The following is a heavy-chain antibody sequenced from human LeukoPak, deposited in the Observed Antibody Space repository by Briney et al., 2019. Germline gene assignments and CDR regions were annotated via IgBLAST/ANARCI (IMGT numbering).Heavy chain of an antibody. CDR3: ARPMYGVDAFDF. CDR2: ISTYNGNT. V-gene: IGHV1-18*01. Sequence: ASVKVSCTASGYTFTSHGITWVRQAPGQGLEWMGWISTYNGNTDYAQKLQGRVTMTTDTSTSTAYMEVTSLRSDDTAVYYRARPMYGVDAFDFWGQGTTVTVSS. CDR1: GYTFTSHG. D-gene: IGHD2-8*01. J-gene: IGHJ3*01.